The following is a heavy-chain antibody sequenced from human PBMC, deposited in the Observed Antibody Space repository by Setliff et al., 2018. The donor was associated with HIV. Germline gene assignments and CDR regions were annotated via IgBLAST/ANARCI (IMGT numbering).Heavy chain of an antibody. CDR1: GYSISTAYD. CDR2: FHHSGSA. CDR3: ARLGAGDYYDSRDYYTGNRFVM. J-gene: IGHJ3*02. D-gene: IGHD3-22*01. V-gene: IGHV4-38-2*01. Sequence: PSETLSLTCAVYGYSISTAYDWAGIRQSPGKGLEWNGGFHHSGSAHYNPSLKSRVTISGQTSKNQFSLTLTSVTAADTAIYYGARLGAGDYYDSRDYYTGNRFVMWGQGTRVTV.